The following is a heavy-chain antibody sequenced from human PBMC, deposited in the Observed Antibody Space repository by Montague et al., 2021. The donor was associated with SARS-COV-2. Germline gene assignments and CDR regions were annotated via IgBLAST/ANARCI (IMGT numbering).Heavy chain of an antibody. CDR2: INHSGSA. Sequence: SETRSLTCAVYGGSFSGYYWSWIRQPPGKGLEWIGEINHSGSANYNPSLKSRVTISVDTSKNQFPLKLSSVTAADTAVYYCARVRYYGSGTSLGMDVWGQGTMVTVSS. J-gene: IGHJ3*01. CDR3: ARVRYYGSGTSLGMDV. D-gene: IGHD3-10*01. CDR1: GGSFSGYY. V-gene: IGHV4-34*01.